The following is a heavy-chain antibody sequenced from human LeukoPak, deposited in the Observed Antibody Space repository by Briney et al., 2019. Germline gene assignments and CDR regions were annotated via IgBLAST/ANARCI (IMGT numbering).Heavy chain of an antibody. Sequence: ASVKVSCKASGYTFTSYYMHWVRQAPGQGLEWMGIINPSGGSTSYAQKFQGRVTMTRDTSTSTVYMELSSLRSEDTAVYFCARPYYYDSSGYSPYGMDVWGQGTTVTVSS. CDR2: INPSGGST. CDR1: GYTFTSYY. D-gene: IGHD3-22*01. J-gene: IGHJ6*02. CDR3: ARPYYYDSSGYSPYGMDV. V-gene: IGHV1-46*01.